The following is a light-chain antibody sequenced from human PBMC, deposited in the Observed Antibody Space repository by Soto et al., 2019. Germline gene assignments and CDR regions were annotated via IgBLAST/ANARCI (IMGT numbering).Light chain of an antibody. V-gene: IGLV4-69*01. CDR2: LNSDGSH. Sequence: QSVLTQSPSASASRGASGKLTCTLSSGHSSYAIAWHQQQPEKGPRYLMKLNSDGSHNKGDGIPDRFSGSSSGAERYLTISSLQSEDEADYYCQTWGTGVLVFGGGTKLTVL. CDR1: SGHSSYA. CDR3: QTWGTGVLV. J-gene: IGLJ3*02.